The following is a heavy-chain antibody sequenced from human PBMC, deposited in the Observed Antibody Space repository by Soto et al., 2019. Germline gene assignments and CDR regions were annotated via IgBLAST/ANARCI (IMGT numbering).Heavy chain of an antibody. Sequence: PRGSLRHSCGGSGFTLSSYSMNWGRPAPGKGLEWVSSISSSSSYIYYADSVKGRFTISRDNAKNSLYLQMNSLRAEDTAVYYCARVLGSSFARSDYWGQGTLVTVSS. D-gene: IGHD6-13*01. CDR1: GFTLSSYS. CDR3: ARVLGSSFARSDY. J-gene: IGHJ4*02. V-gene: IGHV3-21*01. CDR2: ISSSSSYI.